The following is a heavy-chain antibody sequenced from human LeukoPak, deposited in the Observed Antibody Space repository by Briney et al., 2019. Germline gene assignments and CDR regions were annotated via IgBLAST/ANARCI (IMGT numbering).Heavy chain of an antibody. Sequence: GGSLRLSCAASVFTFSSYWMSWVRQAPGKGLEWVANIKQDGSEKYYVDSVKGRFTISRDNAKNSLYLQMNSLRAEDTAVYYCARVIRERGYSYGYPDYWGQGTLVTVSS. V-gene: IGHV3-7*01. CDR1: VFTFSSYW. CDR2: IKQDGSEK. J-gene: IGHJ4*02. D-gene: IGHD5-18*01. CDR3: ARVIRERGYSYGYPDY.